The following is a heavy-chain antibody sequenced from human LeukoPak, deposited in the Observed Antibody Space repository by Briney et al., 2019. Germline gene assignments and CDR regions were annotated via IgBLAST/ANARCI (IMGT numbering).Heavy chain of an antibody. Sequence: SETLSLTCTVSSGSISSNNHFWGWIRQPQGKGLEWIGNIDYSGSTDYNPSLKSRVTISVDTSKNQFSLRLSSVTAADTAVYYCARGYTVTTWTVRGWPTNYFDYWGQGTLVTVSS. J-gene: IGHJ4*02. D-gene: IGHD4-17*01. CDR1: SGSISSNNHF. CDR3: ARGYTVTTWTVRGWPTNYFDY. V-gene: IGHV4-39*07. CDR2: IDYSGST.